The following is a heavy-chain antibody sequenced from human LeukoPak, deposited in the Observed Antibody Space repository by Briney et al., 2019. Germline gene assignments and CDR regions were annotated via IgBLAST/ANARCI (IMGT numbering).Heavy chain of an antibody. CDR2: ISAGGATI. J-gene: IGHJ4*02. Sequence: GGSLRLSCAASGFTFSSYAMSWVRPAPRKGLEWVSAISAGGATIYYADSLKGRFTISRDNSQRTLYLQITSLRAEDTALYYCAKGPMLRGDWDDWGQGTLVTVSS. CDR3: AKGPMLRGDWDD. V-gene: IGHV3-23*01. CDR1: GFTFSSYA. D-gene: IGHD3-10*01.